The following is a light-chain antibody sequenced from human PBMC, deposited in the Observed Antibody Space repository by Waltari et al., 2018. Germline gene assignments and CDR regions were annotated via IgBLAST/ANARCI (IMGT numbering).Light chain of an antibody. CDR3: CSYAGSYTVV. Sequence: QSALTQPRSVSGSPGQSVTLSCTGTSSDVGGYNYVPGYQQHPGKAPKLMIYDVSKRPSGVPDRFSGSKSGNTASLTISGLQAEDEADYYCCSYAGSYTVVFGGGTKLTVL. CDR2: DVS. J-gene: IGLJ2*01. V-gene: IGLV2-11*01. CDR1: SSDVGGYNY.